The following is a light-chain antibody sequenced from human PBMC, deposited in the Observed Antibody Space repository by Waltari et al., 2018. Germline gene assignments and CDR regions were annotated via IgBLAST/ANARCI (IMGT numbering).Light chain of an antibody. CDR2: AAS. V-gene: IGKV1D-12*01. CDR1: QDINRW. Sequence: DIQLTQSPSSLSASLGHRVTIPCRASQDINRWLAWYQQKTGKAPKLLIYAASTLQPWVPSRFSGSGSGTDYTLTINSLQPEDFAIYYCQQADTFPLTFGQGTRLEIK. J-gene: IGKJ5*01. CDR3: QQADTFPLT.